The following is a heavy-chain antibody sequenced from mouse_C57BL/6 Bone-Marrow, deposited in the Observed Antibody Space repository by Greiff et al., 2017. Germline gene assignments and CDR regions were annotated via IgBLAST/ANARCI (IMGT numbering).Heavy chain of an antibody. V-gene: IGHV1-9*01. CDR3: ASSWPRRRGGDYAMDY. D-gene: IGHD2-12*01. J-gene: IGHJ4*01. CDR2: ILPGSGST. CDR1: GYTFTGYW. Sequence: LQESGAELMKPGASVKLSCKATGYTFTGYWIEWVKQRPGHGLEWIGEILPGSGSTNYNEKFKGKATFTADTSSNTAYMQLSSLTTEDSAICYCASSWPRRRGGDYAMDYWGQGTSVTVSS.